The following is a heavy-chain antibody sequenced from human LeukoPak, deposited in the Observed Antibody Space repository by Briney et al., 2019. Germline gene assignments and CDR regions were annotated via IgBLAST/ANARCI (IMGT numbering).Heavy chain of an antibody. CDR2: IIPILGIA. CDR1: GGTFSSYA. J-gene: IGHJ4*02. D-gene: IGHD1-26*01. Sequence: VASVKVSCKASGGTFSSYAISWVRQAPGQGLEWMGRIIPILGIANYAQKFQGRVTMTEDTSTDTAYMELSSLRSEDTAVYYCAARYSGSYYATSTFDYWGLGTLVTVSS. CDR3: AARYSGSYYATSTFDY. V-gene: IGHV1-69*04.